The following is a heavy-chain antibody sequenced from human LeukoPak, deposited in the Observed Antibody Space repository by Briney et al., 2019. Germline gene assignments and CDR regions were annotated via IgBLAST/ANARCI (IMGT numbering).Heavy chain of an antibody. CDR2: IYPGDSDT. V-gene: IGHV5-51*01. D-gene: IGHD5-24*01. J-gene: IGHJ4*02. CDR1: GYIFTSYW. CDR3: ARYEGDGYNKFFDY. Sequence: HGESLKISCKGSGYIFTSYWIGWVRQMPGKGLEWMGIIYPGDSDTRYSPSFQGQVTISVDQSITTAYLQWSSLKASDTAMYYCARYEGDGYNKFFDYWGQGTLVTVSS.